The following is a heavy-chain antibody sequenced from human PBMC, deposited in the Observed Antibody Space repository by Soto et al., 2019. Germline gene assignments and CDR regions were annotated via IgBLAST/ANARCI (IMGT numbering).Heavy chain of an antibody. J-gene: IGHJ4*02. Sequence: VGSLRLSCEASGFVFRTFRMHWVRRAPGKGLEWLATIRFDGSTARYAESVRGRFKISRDNSMNTLYLQLDRLRVEDTAVYYCVRDRPNTESLTGYFDTWGQGTPVTVSS. V-gene: IGHV3-33*01. CDR3: VRDRPNTESLTGYFDT. D-gene: IGHD3-9*01. CDR1: GFVFRTFR. CDR2: IRFDGSTA.